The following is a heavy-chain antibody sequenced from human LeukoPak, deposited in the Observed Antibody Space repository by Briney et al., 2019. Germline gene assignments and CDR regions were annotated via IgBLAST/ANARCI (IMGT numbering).Heavy chain of an antibody. V-gene: IGHV4-39*01. D-gene: IGHD3-10*01. J-gene: IGHJ6*02. CDR3: ATHYGSGSYYYYYYGMDV. CDR1: GGSISSSRYY. CDR2: IYYSGST. Sequence: PSETLSLTCTVSGGSISSSRYYWGWVRQPPGKGLEWIGSIYYSGSTYYNPSLKSRVTISVDTSKNQFSLKLSSVTAADTTVYYCATHYGSGSYYYYYYGMDVWGQGTTVTVSS.